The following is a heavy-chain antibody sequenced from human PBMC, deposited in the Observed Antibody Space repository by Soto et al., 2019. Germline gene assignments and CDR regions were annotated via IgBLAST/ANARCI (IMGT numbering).Heavy chain of an antibody. CDR3: ARAIGRYSSSSDYYYYYGMDV. CDR2: TYYRSKWYN. V-gene: IGHV6-1*01. J-gene: IGHJ6*02. D-gene: IGHD6-6*01. CDR1: VDSVSSNSAA. Sequence: SQTLSLTFAISVDSVSSNSAAWNWIRQSPSRGLEWLGRTYYRSKWYNDYAVSVKSRITINPDTSKNQFSLQLNSVTPEDTAVYYCARAIGRYSSSSDYYYYYGMDVWGQGTTVTVSS.